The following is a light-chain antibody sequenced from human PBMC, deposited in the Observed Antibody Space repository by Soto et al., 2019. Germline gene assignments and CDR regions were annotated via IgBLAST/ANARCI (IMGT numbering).Light chain of an antibody. Sequence: QSVLTQPPSASGTPGQRVTISCSGSGSNIGTNYVYWYQQLPGSAPKLLIYGNDQRPSGVPDRFSGSKSGTSASLAISGVRSEDEADYYCAAWDNSLSGRLIGGGTKVTVL. CDR1: GSNIGTNY. V-gene: IGLV1-47*01. CDR3: AAWDNSLSGRL. J-gene: IGLJ2*01. CDR2: GND.